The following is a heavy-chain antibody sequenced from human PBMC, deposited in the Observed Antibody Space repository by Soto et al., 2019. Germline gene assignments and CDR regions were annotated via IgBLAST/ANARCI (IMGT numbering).Heavy chain of an antibody. Sequence: SVKVSCKASGGTFSSYAISWVRQAPGQGLEWMGGIIPIFGTANYAQKFQGRVTITADKSTSTAYMELSSLRSEDTAVYYCARGITATRYYGMDVWGQGTTVTVSS. D-gene: IGHD2-15*01. V-gene: IGHV1-69*06. CDR3: ARGITATRYYGMDV. CDR1: GGTFSSYA. J-gene: IGHJ6*02. CDR2: IIPIFGTA.